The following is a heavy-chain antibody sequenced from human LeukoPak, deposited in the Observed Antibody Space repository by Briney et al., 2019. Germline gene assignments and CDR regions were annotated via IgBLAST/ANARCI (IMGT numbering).Heavy chain of an antibody. CDR1: AFTFSSYE. D-gene: IGHD1-26*01. CDR2: ISSSGSTI. J-gene: IGHJ4*02. CDR3: ARRIVGATYFGY. V-gene: IGHV3-48*03. Sequence: GGSLRLSCAASAFTFSSYEMNWVRQAPGKGLEWVSYISSSGSTIYYADSVKGRFTISRDNAKNSLYLQMNSLRAEDTAVYYCARRIVGATYFGYWGQGTLVTVSS.